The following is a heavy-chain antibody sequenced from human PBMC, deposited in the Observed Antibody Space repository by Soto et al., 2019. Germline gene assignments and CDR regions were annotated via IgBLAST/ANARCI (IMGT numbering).Heavy chain of an antibody. CDR3: TRGGFLHAFAM. CDR1: GFTFSNYW. V-gene: IGHV3-74*01. CDR2: VNNDGSGT. J-gene: IGHJ3*02. Sequence: EVQVVESGGGLVQPGGSLRLSCATSGFTFSNYWMHWVRQAPGKGLVWVSRVNNDGSGTIYADSVKGRFTISRDNAKNTVYLDMNSPSADDTALYFCTRGGFLHAFAMWCQGTTVTVSS.